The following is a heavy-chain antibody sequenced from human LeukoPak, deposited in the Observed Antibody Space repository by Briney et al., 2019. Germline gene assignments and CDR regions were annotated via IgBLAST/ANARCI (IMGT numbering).Heavy chain of an antibody. Sequence: ASVKVSCKASGYTFTSYGISWVRQAPGQGLEWMGWISAYNGNTNYAQKLQGRVTMTTDTSTSTAYMELRSLRSDDTAVYYCARDRGSSSSNYYYYYMDVWGKGTTVTVFS. CDR1: GYTFTSYG. CDR2: ISAYNGNT. V-gene: IGHV1-18*01. D-gene: IGHD6-6*01. J-gene: IGHJ6*03. CDR3: ARDRGSSSSNYYYYYMDV.